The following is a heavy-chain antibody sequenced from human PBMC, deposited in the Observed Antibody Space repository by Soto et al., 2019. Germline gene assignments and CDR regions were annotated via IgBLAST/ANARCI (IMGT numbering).Heavy chain of an antibody. CDR3: ASFGYSSGWYVGRD. V-gene: IGHV1-3*01. Sequence: ASVKVSCKASGYTFTSYAMHWVRQAPGQRLEWMGWINAGNGNTKYSQKFQGRVTMTRNTSISTAYMELSSLRSEDTAVYYCASFGYSSGWYVGRDWGQGTLVTVSS. J-gene: IGHJ4*02. CDR2: INAGNGNT. CDR1: GYTFTSYA. D-gene: IGHD6-19*01.